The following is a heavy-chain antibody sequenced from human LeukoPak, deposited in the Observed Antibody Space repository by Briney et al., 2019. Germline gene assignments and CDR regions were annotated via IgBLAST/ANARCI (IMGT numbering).Heavy chain of an antibody. CDR2: ISSSSSYI. J-gene: IGHJ1*01. Sequence: PGGSLRLSCAASGFTFSSYSMNWVRQAPGKGLEWVSSISSSSSYIYYADSVKGRFTISRDNAKNSLFLQMNSLRAEDTAVYYCARDGYNSAEYFHYWGQGTLVTVSS. V-gene: IGHV3-21*01. D-gene: IGHD5-24*01. CDR3: ARDGYNSAEYFHY. CDR1: GFTFSSYS.